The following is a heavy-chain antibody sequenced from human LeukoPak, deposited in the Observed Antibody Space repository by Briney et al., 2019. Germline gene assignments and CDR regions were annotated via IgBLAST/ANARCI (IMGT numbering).Heavy chain of an antibody. J-gene: IGHJ5*02. V-gene: IGHV4-39*01. D-gene: IGHD3-22*01. CDR3: ARHSLLRITMRDWFDP. Sequence: SETLSLTCTVSGDSISSTYHCWGWIRQPPGKGLEWIGSISYSGNTYHNPSLKTRVTISVDTSKNQFSLNLTSVTAADTAVYYCARHSLLRITMRDWFDPWGQGTLVTVSS. CDR1: GDSISSTYHC. CDR2: ISYSGNT.